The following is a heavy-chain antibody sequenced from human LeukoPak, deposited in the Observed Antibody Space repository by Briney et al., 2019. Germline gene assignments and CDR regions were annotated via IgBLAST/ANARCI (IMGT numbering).Heavy chain of an antibody. J-gene: IGHJ4*02. CDR2: IYSGGGT. D-gene: IGHD3-22*01. CDR1: GFTVSNTY. V-gene: IGHV3-53*01. CDR3: ARDNYDSSGFT. Sequence: PGGSLRLSCAASGFTVSNTYMSWVRQAPGKGLEWVSIIYSGGGTRYADSVKGRFTISRDNSRNTLYLQMNSLRAEDTALYYCARDNYDSSGFTWGQGTLSPSPQ.